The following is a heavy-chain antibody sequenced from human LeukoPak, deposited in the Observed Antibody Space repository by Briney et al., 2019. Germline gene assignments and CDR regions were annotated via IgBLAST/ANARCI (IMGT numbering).Heavy chain of an antibody. Sequence: GGSLRLSCAASGFTFSSYNMNWVRQAPGKGLEWVSSISSSSSYMYYADSVKGRFTISRDNAKNSLYLQMNSLRAEDTAIYYCATYRQVLLPFESWGQGTLVTVSS. CDR2: ISSSSSYM. J-gene: IGHJ4*02. CDR3: ATYRQVLLPFES. V-gene: IGHV3-21*04. CDR1: GFTFSSYN. D-gene: IGHD2-8*02.